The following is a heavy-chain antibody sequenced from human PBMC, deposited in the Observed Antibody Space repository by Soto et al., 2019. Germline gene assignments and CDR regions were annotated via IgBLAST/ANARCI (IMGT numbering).Heavy chain of an antibody. CDR1: VGSISSGDYY. D-gene: IGHD5-12*01. Sequence: QVQLQESGPGLVKPSQTLSLTCTVSVGSISSGDYYWSWIRQPPWKGLEWIGYIYYSGSTYYNPSLKSRVTISVDTSKNQSSLKLSSVTAADTAVYYCARGPLYSGIDYWGQGTLVTVSS. V-gene: IGHV4-30-4*01. CDR3: ARGPLYSGIDY. CDR2: IYYSGST. J-gene: IGHJ4*02.